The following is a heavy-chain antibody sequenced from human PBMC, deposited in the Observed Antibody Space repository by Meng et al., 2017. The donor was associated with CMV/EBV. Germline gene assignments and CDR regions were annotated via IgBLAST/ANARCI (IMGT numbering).Heavy chain of an antibody. CDR1: GGTFISYA. J-gene: IGHJ3*02. CDR3: ARAPTRISAFDI. Sequence: SVKVSCKASGGTFISYAISWVRQAPGQGLEWMGGIIPILGIANYAQKFQGRVTITADKSTSTAYMELSSLRSEDTAVYYCARAPTRISAFDIWGQGTMVTVSS. V-gene: IGHV1-69*10. CDR2: IIPILGIA. D-gene: IGHD2/OR15-2a*01.